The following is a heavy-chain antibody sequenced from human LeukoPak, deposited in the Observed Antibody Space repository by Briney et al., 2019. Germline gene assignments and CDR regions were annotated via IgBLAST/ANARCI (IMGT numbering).Heavy chain of an antibody. V-gene: IGHV1-2*02. D-gene: IGHD1-26*01. J-gene: IGHJ4*02. CDR1: GYTFTSYY. Sequence: ASVKVSCKASGYTFTSYYMHWVRQAPGQGLEWMGWIYPNSGGTKYAQKFQGRVIMTRDTSIRTIYMELSSLRSDDTAVYYCARFSGSSNFDYWGQGTLVTVPS. CDR2: IYPNSGGT. CDR3: ARFSGSSNFDY.